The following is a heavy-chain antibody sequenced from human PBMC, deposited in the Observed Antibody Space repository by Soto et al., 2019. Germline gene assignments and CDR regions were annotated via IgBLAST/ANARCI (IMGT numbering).Heavy chain of an antibody. V-gene: IGHV3-11*01. Sequence: PGGSLRLSCAASGFSFKDYYMTWMRQTPEKGLEWISTITSSGGNAYYAASVKGRVTISRDNAHNSLYLQMSGLRAEDTALYYCARDMYPNYVNSFDLWGQGTLVTVSS. D-gene: IGHD3-16*01. J-gene: IGHJ5*02. CDR1: GFSFKDYY. CDR3: ARDMYPNYVNSFDL. CDR2: ITSSGGNA.